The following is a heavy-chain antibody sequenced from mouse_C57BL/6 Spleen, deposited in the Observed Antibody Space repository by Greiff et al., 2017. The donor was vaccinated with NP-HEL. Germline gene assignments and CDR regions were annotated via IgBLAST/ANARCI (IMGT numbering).Heavy chain of an antibody. D-gene: IGHD2-1*01. J-gene: IGHJ4*01. CDR2: IDPENGDT. Sequence: VQLQQTGAELVRPGASVKLSCTASGFNIKDDYMHWVKQRPEQGLEWIGWIDPENGDTEYASKFQGKATITADTSSNTAYLQLSSLTSEDTAVYYCTNGNGAMDYWGQGTSVTVSS. V-gene: IGHV14-4*01. CDR1: GFNIKDDY. CDR3: TNGNGAMDY.